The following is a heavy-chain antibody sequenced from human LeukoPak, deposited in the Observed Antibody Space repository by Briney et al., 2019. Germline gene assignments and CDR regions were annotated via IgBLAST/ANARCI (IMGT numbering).Heavy chain of an antibody. V-gene: IGHV4-34*01. CDR2: INHSGST. J-gene: IGHJ4*02. CDR1: GGSLSGYY. CDR3: ARGVLGGYSYGPSLDY. D-gene: IGHD5-18*01. Sequence: SETLSLTCAVYGGSLSGYYWSWIRQPPGKGLEWIGEINHSGSTNYNPSLKSRVTISVDTSKNQFSLKLSSVTAADTAVYYCARGVLGGYSYGPSLDYWGQRTLVTVSS.